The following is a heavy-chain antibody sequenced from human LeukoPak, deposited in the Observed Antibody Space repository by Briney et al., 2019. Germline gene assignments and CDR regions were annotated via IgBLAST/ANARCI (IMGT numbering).Heavy chain of an antibody. D-gene: IGHD3-22*01. V-gene: IGHV3-53*01. CDR3: ARAPPNDYDSTGYYSSFDY. Sequence: GGSLRLSCAASGFTVSSNYMSWVRQAPGKGLEWVSVIYSGGSTYYADSVKGRFTISRDNSKNTMYLQMNSLRAEDTAVYYCARAPPNDYDSTGYYSSFDYWGQGTLVTVSS. CDR2: IYSGGST. J-gene: IGHJ4*02. CDR1: GFTVSSNY.